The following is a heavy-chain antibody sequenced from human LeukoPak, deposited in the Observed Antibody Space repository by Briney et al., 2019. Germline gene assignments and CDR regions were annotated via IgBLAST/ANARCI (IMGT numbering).Heavy chain of an antibody. CDR2: IYNSGST. CDR3: ARDRSDGSGYYGYYFDY. D-gene: IGHD3-22*01. V-gene: IGHV4-31*03. CDR1: GGSISSGGYY. J-gene: IGHJ4*02. Sequence: SQTLSLTCTVSGGSISSGGYYWTWIRQYPGKGLEWIGYIYNSGSTDYNPSLRSRVTISVDTSKNQFSLRLSSVTAADTAVYYCARDRSDGSGYYGYYFDYWGQGTLVSVSS.